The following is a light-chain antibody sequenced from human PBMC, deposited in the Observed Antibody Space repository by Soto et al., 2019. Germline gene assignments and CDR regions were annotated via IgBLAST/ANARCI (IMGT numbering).Light chain of an antibody. V-gene: IGKV3-20*01. Sequence: EIVLTQSPGTLSLSPGVRATLSSRPSPSVSSTYLDWYHQKPGQAPRLHIYAAFSRYTGIPDSFSGVESATDFTLTISRLEAEEFAVYYCRHYINSQWTFGQGTKVEIK. CDR3: RHYINSQWT. CDR1: PSVSSTY. CDR2: AAF. J-gene: IGKJ1*01.